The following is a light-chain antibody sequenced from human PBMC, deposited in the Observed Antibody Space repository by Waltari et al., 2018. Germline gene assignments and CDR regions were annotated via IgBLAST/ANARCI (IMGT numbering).Light chain of an antibody. CDR3: QQYNNWPRT. CDR1: QSVTSK. CDR2: GAS. V-gene: IGKV3-15*01. Sequence: EIVMTPSPATLSVSPGDRAPLSCRASQSVTSKLAWYQQKPGQAPRLLFYGASTRATGIPARFSGSGSGTEFTLTISSLQSEDFAVYYCQQYNNWPRTFGGGTKVEIK. J-gene: IGKJ4*01.